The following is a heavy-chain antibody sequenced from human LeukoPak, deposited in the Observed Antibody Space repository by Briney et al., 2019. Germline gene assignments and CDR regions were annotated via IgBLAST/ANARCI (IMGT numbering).Heavy chain of an antibody. D-gene: IGHD4-23*01. Sequence: GGSLRLSCAASGFTFDDYGMSWVRQAPGKGLEWVSGINWNGGSTGYADSVKGRFTISRDSAKNSLYLQMNSLRAEDTAVYYCARGEGTTVVTPLDYWGQGTLVTVSS. CDR1: GFTFDDYG. CDR2: INWNGGST. V-gene: IGHV3-20*04. J-gene: IGHJ4*02. CDR3: ARGEGTTVVTPLDY.